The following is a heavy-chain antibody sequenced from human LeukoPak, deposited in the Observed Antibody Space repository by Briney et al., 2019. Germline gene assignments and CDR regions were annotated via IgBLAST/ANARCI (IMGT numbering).Heavy chain of an antibody. V-gene: IGHV4-59*01. D-gene: IGHD6-13*01. CDR3: ARTASSSWYAELDY. J-gene: IGHJ4*02. CDR2: IYYSGST. Sequence: SETLSLTCNVSGASISSYYWSWIRQPPGKGREWIGYIYYSGSTNYNPSLKSRVTISVDTSKNQFSLKLTSVTAADTAVYYCARTASSSWYAELDYWGQGTLVTVSS. CDR1: GASISSYY.